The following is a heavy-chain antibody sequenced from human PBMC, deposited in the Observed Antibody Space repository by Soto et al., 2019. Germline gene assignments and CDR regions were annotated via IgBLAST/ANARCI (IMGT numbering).Heavy chain of an antibody. D-gene: IGHD5-18*01. J-gene: IGHJ6*02. Sequence: LSLTCTVSGGSIRSGGYYWSWVRQNPRRGLEWIGNIYYSGNTYYNPSLKSRLTISVDTSKNQFSLNLSSVTAADTAVYYCARDRLMATAGTARHYFGLDVWGQGTTVTVSS. CDR2: IYYSGNT. V-gene: IGHV4-31*03. CDR1: GGSIRSGGYY. CDR3: ARDRLMATAGTARHYFGLDV.